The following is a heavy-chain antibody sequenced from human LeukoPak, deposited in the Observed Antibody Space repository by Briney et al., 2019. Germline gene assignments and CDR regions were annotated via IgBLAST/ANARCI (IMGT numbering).Heavy chain of an antibody. V-gene: IGHV3-33*01. CDR3: AVHCSSSSCPPDY. D-gene: IGHD2-2*01. CDR1: GFTFSNYG. J-gene: IGHJ4*02. CDR2: IWYDGSNK. Sequence: GGSLRLSCAASGFTFSNYGMHWVRQAPGKGLEWGAVIWYDGSNKYYADSVKGRFTISRDNSKNTLYLQMNSLRAEDTAVYYCAVHCSSSSCPPDYWGQGTLVTVSS.